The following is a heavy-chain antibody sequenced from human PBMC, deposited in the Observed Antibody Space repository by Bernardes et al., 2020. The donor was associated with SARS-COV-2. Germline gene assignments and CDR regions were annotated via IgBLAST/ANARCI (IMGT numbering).Heavy chain of an antibody. CDR3: TRGREPRDYYYYYGMDV. CDR1: GFTFSSYS. D-gene: IGHD1-26*01. V-gene: IGHV3-21*01. Sequence: GGSLRLSCAASGFTFSSYSMNWVRQAPGKGLEWVSSISSSSSYIYYADSVKGRFTISRDNAKNSLYLQMNSLRAEDTAVYYCTRGREPRDYYYYYGMDVWGQGTTVTVSS. CDR2: ISSSSSYI. J-gene: IGHJ6*02.